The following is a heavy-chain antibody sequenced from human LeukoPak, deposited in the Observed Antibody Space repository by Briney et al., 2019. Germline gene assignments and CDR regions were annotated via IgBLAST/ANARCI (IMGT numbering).Heavy chain of an antibody. Sequence: ASVKVSCKASGYTLTSYGISWVRQAPGQGLEWMGWISAYNGNTNYAQKLQGRVTMTTDTSTSTAYMELRSLRSDDTAVYYCARDRPEDIVVVSDYWGQGTLVTVSS. V-gene: IGHV1-18*01. J-gene: IGHJ4*02. CDR1: GYTLTSYG. CDR3: ARDRPEDIVVVSDY. D-gene: IGHD2-15*01. CDR2: ISAYNGNT.